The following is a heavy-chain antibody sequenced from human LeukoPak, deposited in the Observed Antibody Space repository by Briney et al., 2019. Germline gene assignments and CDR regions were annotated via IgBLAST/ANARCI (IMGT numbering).Heavy chain of an antibody. Sequence: ASVKVSCKASGYTFTGYYIHWVRQAPGQGLEWMGWINPNSGGTKYAQKFQGRVTMTRDTSISTAYMDLSRLRSDDTAVYYCARNHVPDYWGQGTLVTVSS. CDR1: GYTFTGYY. J-gene: IGHJ4*02. V-gene: IGHV1-2*02. CDR3: ARNHVPDY. CDR2: INPNSGGT.